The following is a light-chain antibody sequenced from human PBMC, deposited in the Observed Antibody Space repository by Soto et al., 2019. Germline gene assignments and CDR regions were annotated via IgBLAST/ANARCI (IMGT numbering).Light chain of an antibody. Sequence: QSALTQPRSVSGSPGQSVTISCTGTSSDVGGYNHVSWYQQHPGKAPEVKIYDVSKRPSGVPDRFSGSKSGNTASLTISGLQAEDEADYYCCSYAGSFWVFGGGTKLTVL. CDR1: SSDVGGYNH. CDR3: CSYAGSFWV. V-gene: IGLV2-11*01. J-gene: IGLJ3*02. CDR2: DVS.